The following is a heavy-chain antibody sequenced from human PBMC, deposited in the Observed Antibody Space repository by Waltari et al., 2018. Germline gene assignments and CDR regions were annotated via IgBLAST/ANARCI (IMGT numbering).Heavy chain of an antibody. CDR1: GFTFDAYA. V-gene: IGHV3-9*01. Sequence: EVQLVESGGGLVQPGRSLRLSCAASGFTFDAYAMHWVRQAPGKGLEWVSGISWNSGSIGYADSVKGRFTISRDNAKNSLYLQMNSLRAEDTALYYCAKGITPYYFDYWGQGTLVTVSS. CDR2: ISWNSGSI. D-gene: IGHD3-16*01. CDR3: AKGITPYYFDY. J-gene: IGHJ4*02.